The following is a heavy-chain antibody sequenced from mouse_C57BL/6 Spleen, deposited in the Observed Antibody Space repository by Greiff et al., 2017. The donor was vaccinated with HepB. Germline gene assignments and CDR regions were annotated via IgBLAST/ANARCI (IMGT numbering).Heavy chain of an antibody. J-gene: IGHJ2*01. CDR3: ARTQALGY. CDR1: GFTFSDYG. D-gene: IGHD3-2*02. Sequence: EVMLVESGGGLVKPGGSLKLSCAASGFTFSDYGMHWVRQAPEKGLEWVAYISSGSSTIYYADTVKGRFTISRDNAKNTLFLHMTSLRSEDTAMYYCARTQALGYWGQGTTLTVSS. CDR2: ISSGSSTI. V-gene: IGHV5-17*01.